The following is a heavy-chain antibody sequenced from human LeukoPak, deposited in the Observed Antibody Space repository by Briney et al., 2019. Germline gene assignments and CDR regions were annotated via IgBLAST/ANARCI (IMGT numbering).Heavy chain of an antibody. Sequence: SETLSLTCAVYGGSFSGYYWSWIRQPPGKGLEWIGEINHSGSTNYNPSLRSRVTISVDTSKNQFSLKLSSVTAADTAVYYCARGPKLQFDYWGQRTLVTVSS. D-gene: IGHD4-11*01. CDR3: ARGPKLQFDY. CDR2: INHSGST. CDR1: GGSFSGYY. V-gene: IGHV4-34*01. J-gene: IGHJ4*02.